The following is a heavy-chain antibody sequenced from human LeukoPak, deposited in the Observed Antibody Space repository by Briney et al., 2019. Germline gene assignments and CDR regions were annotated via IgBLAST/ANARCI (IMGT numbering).Heavy chain of an antibody. CDR1: GGSISNYY. CDR3: TRDTGTTGEVKFDP. Sequence: SETLSLTCTVSGGSISNYYWSWIRQPPGKGLEWIGYIYHSGSTNYNPSLKSRVTMSVDTSKSQFSLNLMSVTAADTAVYYCTRDTGTTGEVKFDPWGQGTLVTVSS. V-gene: IGHV4-59*12. J-gene: IGHJ5*02. D-gene: IGHD4-17*01. CDR2: IYHSGST.